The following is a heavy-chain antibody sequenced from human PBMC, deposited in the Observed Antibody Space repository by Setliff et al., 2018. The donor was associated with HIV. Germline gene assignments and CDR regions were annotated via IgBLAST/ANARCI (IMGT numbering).Heavy chain of an antibody. J-gene: IGHJ6*03. Sequence: SETLSLTCTVSGGSISSSSYFRGWIRQPPGKGLEWIGSVYYSGNTYYNPSLKSRVTISVDTSKNQFSLKLSSVTAADTAVYYCARQRSGYNYPYYYPYYMDVWGKGTTVTVSS. D-gene: IGHD5-12*01. CDR2: VYYSGNT. CDR1: GGSISSSSYF. V-gene: IGHV4-39*01. CDR3: ARQRSGYNYPYYYPYYMDV.